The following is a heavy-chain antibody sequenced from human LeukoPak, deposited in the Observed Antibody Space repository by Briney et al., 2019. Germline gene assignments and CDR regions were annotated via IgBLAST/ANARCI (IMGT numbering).Heavy chain of an antibody. CDR2: ISSSGSTI. CDR1: GFTFSDYY. V-gene: IGHV3-11*01. CDR3: ARDQLQFGYSSGFDY. D-gene: IGHD6-19*01. Sequence: GGSLRLSCAASGFTFSDYYMSWIRQAPGKGLEWVSYISSSGSTIYYADSVKGRFTISRDNAKNSLYLQMNSLSAEDTAVYYCARDQLQFGYSSGFDYWGQGTLVTVSS. J-gene: IGHJ4*02.